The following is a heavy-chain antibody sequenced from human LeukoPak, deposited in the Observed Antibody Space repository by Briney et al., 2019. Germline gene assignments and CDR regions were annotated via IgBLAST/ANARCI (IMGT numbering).Heavy chain of an antibody. CDR1: GFTFSSYA. CDR3: ARGVGYSGYQYYYYYGMDV. J-gene: IGHJ6*02. Sequence: PGGSLRLSCAASGFTFSSYAMSWVRQAPGKGLEWVSAISGSGGSTYYADSVKGRFTISRDNAKNSLYLQMNSLRAEDTALYYCARGVGYSGYQYYYYYGMDVWGQGTTVTVSS. CDR2: ISGSGGST. V-gene: IGHV3-23*01. D-gene: IGHD5-12*01.